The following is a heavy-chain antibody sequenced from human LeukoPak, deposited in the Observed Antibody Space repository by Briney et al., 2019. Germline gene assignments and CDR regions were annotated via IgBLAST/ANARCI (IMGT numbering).Heavy chain of an antibody. CDR3: AKDTLYSYYYYMDV. CDR1: GFTFSSYG. D-gene: IGHD2-2*02. CDR2: IWYDGSNK. Sequence: GGSLRLSCAESGFTFSSYGMHWVRQASGKGLEWVAVIWYDGSNKYYADSVKGRFTISRDNSKNTLYLQMNSLRAEDTAVYYCAKDTLYSYYYYMDVWGKGTTVTVSS. J-gene: IGHJ6*03. V-gene: IGHV3-33*06.